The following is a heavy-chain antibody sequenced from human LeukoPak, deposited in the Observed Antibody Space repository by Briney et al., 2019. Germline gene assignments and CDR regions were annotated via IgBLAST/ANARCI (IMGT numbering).Heavy chain of an antibody. D-gene: IGHD6-19*01. CDR2: IYHSGST. V-gene: IGHV4-30-2*01. Sequence: PSETLSLTCAVSGGSISSGGYSWSWIRQPPGKGLEWIGYIYHSGSTNYNPSLKSRVTISVDTSKNQFSLKLRSVTAADTAVHYCAKLRPLYSSGWPDIDYWGQGTLVTVSS. CDR1: GGSISSGGYS. CDR3: AKLRPLYSSGWPDIDY. J-gene: IGHJ4*02.